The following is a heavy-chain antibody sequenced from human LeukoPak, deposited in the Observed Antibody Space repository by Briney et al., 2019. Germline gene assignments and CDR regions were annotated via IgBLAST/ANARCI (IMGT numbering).Heavy chain of an antibody. V-gene: IGHV4-59*01. Sequence: SETLSLTCTVSGGSISSYYWSWIRQPPGKGLEWIGYIYYSGSTNYNPSLKSRVTISVDTSKNQFSLKLSSVTAADTAVYYCARGHTDAKEYYDILTGYYTFDYWGQGTLVTVSS. J-gene: IGHJ4*02. D-gene: IGHD3-9*01. CDR3: ARGHTDAKEYYDILTGYYTFDY. CDR1: GGSISSYY. CDR2: IYYSGST.